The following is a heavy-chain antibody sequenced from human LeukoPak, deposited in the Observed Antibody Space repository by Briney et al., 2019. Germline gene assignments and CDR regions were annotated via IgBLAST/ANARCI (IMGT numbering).Heavy chain of an antibody. CDR2: MYYSGTT. V-gene: IGHV4-39*01. CDR1: GGSITTSRYY. D-gene: IGHD5-24*01. Sequence: KTSETLSLTCTVSGGSITTSRYYWGWIRQPPGKGLEWIWSMYYSGTTYYSPSIKSRVTISVDTSKNKFSLRLSSVTAADTAVYYCASHHTILYYFDYWGQGTLVTVSS. CDR3: ASHHTILYYFDY. J-gene: IGHJ4*02.